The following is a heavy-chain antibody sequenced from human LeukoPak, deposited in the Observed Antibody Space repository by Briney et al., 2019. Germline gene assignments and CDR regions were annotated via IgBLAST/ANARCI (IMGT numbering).Heavy chain of an antibody. CDR3: ARDVFAVAGPDLDY. CDR1: GYTFTSYY. Sequence: ASVKVSCKASGYTFTSYYMYWVRQAPGQGLEWMGIINPSGGDTSYAQKFQGRLTMTRDTSTNTVYMELTSLRSEDTAVYYCARDVFAVAGPDLDYWRQGTLVTVSS. J-gene: IGHJ4*02. V-gene: IGHV1-46*01. D-gene: IGHD6-19*01. CDR2: INPSGGDT.